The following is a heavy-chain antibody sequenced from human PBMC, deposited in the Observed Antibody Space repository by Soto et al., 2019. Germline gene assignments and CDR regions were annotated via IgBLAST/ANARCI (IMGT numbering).Heavy chain of an antibody. D-gene: IGHD3-10*01. CDR3: ARDNYGPLDY. CDR2: ISAYNGKT. CDR1: GYGFASYG. Sequence: GASVKVSCKASGYGFASYGISWVRQAPGQGLEWMGWISAYNGKTNYTEKFQGRVTMTTDTSTSTAYMELRSLRSDDTAVYFCARDNYGPLDYWGQGTLVTVSS. J-gene: IGHJ4*02. V-gene: IGHV1-18*01.